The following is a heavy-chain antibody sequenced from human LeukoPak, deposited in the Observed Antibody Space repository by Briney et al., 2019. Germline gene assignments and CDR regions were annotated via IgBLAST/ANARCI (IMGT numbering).Heavy chain of an antibody. Sequence: PETLSLTCTVSGGSISNYYWSWIRQPPGKGLEWIGYISYSGSTNYNPSLKSRVTTLVDTSKNQFSLKLRSVTAADTAVYYCARATYSSRGTFFFQHWGQGTLVTVSS. CDR1: GGSISNYY. CDR3: ARATYSSRGTFFFQH. V-gene: IGHV4-59*01. D-gene: IGHD6-13*01. CDR2: ISYSGST. J-gene: IGHJ1*01.